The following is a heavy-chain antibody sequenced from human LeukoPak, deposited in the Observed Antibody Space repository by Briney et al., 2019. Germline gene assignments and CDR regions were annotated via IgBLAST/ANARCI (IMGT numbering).Heavy chain of an antibody. J-gene: IGHJ4*02. V-gene: IGHV4-59*08. CDR1: GGSISSYY. D-gene: IGHD5-18*01. Sequence: KPSETLSLTCTVSGGSISSYYWSWIRQPPGKGLEWIGDIYYSGSTNYNPSLKSRVTISVDTSKNQFSLKLSSVTAADTAVYSCATRGGYSYGFDYWGQGTLVTVSS. CDR2: IYYSGST. CDR3: ATRGGYSYGFDY.